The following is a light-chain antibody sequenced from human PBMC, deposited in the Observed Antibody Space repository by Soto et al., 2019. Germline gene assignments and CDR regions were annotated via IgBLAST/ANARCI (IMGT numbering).Light chain of an antibody. CDR3: QQYSSFSFT. CDR2: DAS. J-gene: IGKJ4*02. Sequence: DIQMTQFHSTLSASVGDRVTITCRASQNIARWLAWFQQKPGKAPKLLIYDASSLESGVPSKFSGSGSGTELTLTISSLQPDDFATYYCQQYSSFSFTFGGGTTVDIK. V-gene: IGKV1-5*01. CDR1: QNIARW.